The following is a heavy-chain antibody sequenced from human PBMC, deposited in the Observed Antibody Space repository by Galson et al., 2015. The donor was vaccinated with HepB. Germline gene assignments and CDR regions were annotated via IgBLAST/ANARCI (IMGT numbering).Heavy chain of an antibody. V-gene: IGHV3-30*04. CDR1: GFTFSSYA. D-gene: IGHD2-21*01. CDR3: AKPLGGGDCFDY. CDR2: ISYDGSNK. Sequence: SLRLSCAASGFTFSSYAMHWVRQAPGKGLEWVAVISYDGSNKYYADSVKGRFTISRDNSKNSLYLQMNSLRTEDTALYYCAKPLGGGDCFDYWGQGTLVTVSS. J-gene: IGHJ4*02.